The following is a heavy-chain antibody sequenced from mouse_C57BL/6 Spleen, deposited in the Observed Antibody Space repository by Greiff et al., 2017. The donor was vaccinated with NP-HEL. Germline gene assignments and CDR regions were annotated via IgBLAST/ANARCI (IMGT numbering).Heavy chain of an antibody. V-gene: IGHV5-4*01. J-gene: IGHJ1*03. D-gene: IGHD1-1*01. Sequence: EVHLVESGGGLVKPGGSLKLSCAASGFTFSSYAMSWVRQTPEKRLEWVATISDGGSYTYYPDNVKGRFTISRDNAKNNLYLQMSHLKSEDTAMYYCAREALYGSSPGYFDVWGTGTTVTVSS. CDR2: ISDGGSYT. CDR1: GFTFSSYA. CDR3: AREALYGSSPGYFDV.